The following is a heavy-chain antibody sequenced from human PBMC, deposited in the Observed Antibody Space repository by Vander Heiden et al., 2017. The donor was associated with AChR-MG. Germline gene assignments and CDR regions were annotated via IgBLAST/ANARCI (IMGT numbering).Heavy chain of an antibody. CDR1: TASITSYY. J-gene: IGHJ4*02. CDR3: ARDQGIRGYFDS. D-gene: IGHD3-10*01. CDR2: IHTSGST. Sequence: QVQLQGSGPGLVKPSETLSLTCIVSTASITSYYLSLLRQPAASGLEWIGRIHTSGSTNYNPSLKSRVSMSLDASNNRFSLKLASVTAADTAVYYCARDQGIRGYFDSWGQGNVVTVSS. V-gene: IGHV4-4*07.